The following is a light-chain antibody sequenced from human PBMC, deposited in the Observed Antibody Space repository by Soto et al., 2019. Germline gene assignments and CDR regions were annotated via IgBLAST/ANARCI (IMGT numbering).Light chain of an antibody. Sequence: DIQITQSPSSVSASVGDRVTVTCRASHNVSSRLAWYQQTPGKAPKLLIYGASTLQRGVPARFSGSGSGTEFTLVISSLQPEDFATYFCQQGNRFPFTFGPGT. V-gene: IGKV1-12*01. CDR1: HNVSSR. CDR3: QQGNRFPFT. J-gene: IGKJ3*01. CDR2: GAS.